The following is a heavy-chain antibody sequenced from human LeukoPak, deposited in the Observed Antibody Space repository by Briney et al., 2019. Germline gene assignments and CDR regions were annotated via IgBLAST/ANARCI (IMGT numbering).Heavy chain of an antibody. Sequence: SETLSLTCNVSGGSISSYYWSWIRQPPGKGLEWIGYISYSGSTNYNPSLKSRVTISVDTSKNQFSLKLSSVTAADTAVYYCAASTFYYYDSSGRLFDYWGQGTLVTVSS. CDR2: ISYSGST. V-gene: IGHV4-59*01. J-gene: IGHJ4*02. D-gene: IGHD3-22*01. CDR1: GGSISSYY. CDR3: AASTFYYYDSSGRLFDY.